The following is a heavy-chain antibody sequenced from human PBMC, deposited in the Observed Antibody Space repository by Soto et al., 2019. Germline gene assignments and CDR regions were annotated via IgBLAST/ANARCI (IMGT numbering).Heavy chain of an antibody. CDR1: GGSFSGYY. Sequence: QVQLQQWGAGLLKPSETLSLTCAVYGGSFSGYYWTWIRQPPGKGLEWIGEINHRGSTNYNPSLKSRGTISVDTSKNQFSLKLSSVTAADTAVYYCARGDRHRESDPWGQGTLVTVSS. CDR2: INHRGST. D-gene: IGHD3-16*02. J-gene: IGHJ5*02. V-gene: IGHV4-34*01. CDR3: ARGDRHRESDP.